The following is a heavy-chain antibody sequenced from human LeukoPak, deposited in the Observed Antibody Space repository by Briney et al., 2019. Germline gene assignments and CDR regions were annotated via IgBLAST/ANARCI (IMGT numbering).Heavy chain of an antibody. V-gene: IGHV1-2*02. Sequence: ASVKVSCKASGYTFTSYAMNWVRQAPGQGLEWMGWINPNSGGTNYAQKFQGRVTMTRDTSISTAYMELSRLRSDDTAVYYCARDLVRVYYYGSGSFNWFDPWGQGTLVTVSS. J-gene: IGHJ5*02. CDR3: ARDLVRVYYYGSGSFNWFDP. CDR2: INPNSGGT. CDR1: GYTFTSYA. D-gene: IGHD3-10*01.